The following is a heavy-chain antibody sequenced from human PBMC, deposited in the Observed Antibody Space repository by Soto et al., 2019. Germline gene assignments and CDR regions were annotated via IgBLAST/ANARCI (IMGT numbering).Heavy chain of an antibody. CDR2: ISAYNGNT. Sequence: ASVKVSCKASGYTFTSYGISWVRQAPGQGLEWMGWISAYNGNTNYAQKLQGRVTMTTDTSTSTAYMELRSLRSDDTAVYYRARDLKVAYCGGDCSTRWFDPWGQGTLVT. J-gene: IGHJ5*02. D-gene: IGHD2-21*02. V-gene: IGHV1-18*01. CDR3: ARDLKVAYCGGDCSTRWFDP. CDR1: GYTFTSYG.